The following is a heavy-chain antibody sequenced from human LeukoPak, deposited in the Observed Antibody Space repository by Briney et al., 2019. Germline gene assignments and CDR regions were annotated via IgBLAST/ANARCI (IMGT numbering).Heavy chain of an antibody. Sequence: SQTLSLTCTVSGGSISSGDYYWRWIRQPPGKGLEWIGYIYYSGSTYYNPSLKSRFTISVDTSKNQFSLKLSSVTAADTAVYYCARESEELRPYYYYYYMDVWGKGTTVTVSS. D-gene: IGHD3-3*01. J-gene: IGHJ6*03. CDR1: GGSISSGDYY. CDR3: ARESEELRPYYYYYYMDV. CDR2: IYYSGST. V-gene: IGHV4-30-4*08.